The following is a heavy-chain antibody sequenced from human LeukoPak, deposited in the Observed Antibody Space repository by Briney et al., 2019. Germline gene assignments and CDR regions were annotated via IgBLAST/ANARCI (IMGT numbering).Heavy chain of an antibody. CDR1: GFTFSSYW. D-gene: IGHD3-22*01. V-gene: IGHV3-7*01. CDR2: IKQDGSEK. Sequence: GGSLRLSCAASGFTFSSYWMSWVRQAPGKGPEWVANIKQDGSEKYYVDSVKGRFTISRDNAKNSLYLQMNSLRAEDTAVYYCATYDSSGYFDAFDIWGQGTMVTVSS. CDR3: ATYDSSGYFDAFDI. J-gene: IGHJ3*02.